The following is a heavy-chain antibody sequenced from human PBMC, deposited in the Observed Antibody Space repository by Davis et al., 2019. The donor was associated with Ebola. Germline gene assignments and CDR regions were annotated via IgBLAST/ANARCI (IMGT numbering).Heavy chain of an antibody. J-gene: IGHJ4*02. D-gene: IGHD3-16*01. V-gene: IGHV3-11*04. CDR3: GGYY. CDR2: ISGSGSSI. Sequence: GESLKISCAASGFTFSDYFMSWIRQAPGKGMEWIAYISGSGSSIYYAESVEGRFTISRDNANKSLFLQMNSLRAEDTAVYYCGGYYWGQGTLVTVSS. CDR1: GFTFSDYF.